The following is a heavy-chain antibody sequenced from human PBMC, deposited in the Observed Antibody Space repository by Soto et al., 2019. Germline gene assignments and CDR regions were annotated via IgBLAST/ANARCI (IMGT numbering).Heavy chain of an antibody. J-gene: IGHJ6*02. CDR2: ISAYNGNT. V-gene: IGHV1-18*01. Sequence: QVQLVQSGAEVKKPGASVKVSCKASGYTFTSYGISWVRQAPGQGLEWMGWISAYNGNTNYAQKLQGRVTMTTDTSTSTAYMELRSLRSDDTAVYYCARDRISXXXXXXXPYYYSYYGMDVWGQGTTVTVSS. D-gene: IGHD3-3*02. CDR3: ARDRISXXXXXXXPYYYSYYGMDV. CDR1: GYTFTSYG.